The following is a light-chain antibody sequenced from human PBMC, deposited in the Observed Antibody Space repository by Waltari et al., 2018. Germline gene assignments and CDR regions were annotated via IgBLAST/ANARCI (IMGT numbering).Light chain of an antibody. CDR3: SSYTTTSTFYV. J-gene: IGLJ1*01. CDR2: YVN. V-gene: IGLV2-14*03. Sequence: QSALTQPASVSGSPGQSITISCTGPSSDVGGYPYVSWYQHHPGKAPKLMIHYVNKRPSGVSNRFSGSKSGNTASLTISGLQAEDEADYYCSSYTTTSTFYVFGAGTKVTVL. CDR1: SSDVGGYPY.